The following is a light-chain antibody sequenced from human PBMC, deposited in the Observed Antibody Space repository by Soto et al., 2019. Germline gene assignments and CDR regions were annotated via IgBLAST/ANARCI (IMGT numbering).Light chain of an antibody. CDR1: HSVTTH. CDR3: QQRSDSIT. J-gene: IGKJ5*01. Sequence: EIVMTQSPDTLSLSPGERATLSCWASHSVTTHLAWFQQRPGQTPRLLIYDASTRAPGIPARFSGRGSGADFTLTISSLEPEDFEVYYCQQRSDSITFGQGTRLEN. V-gene: IGKV3-11*01. CDR2: DAS.